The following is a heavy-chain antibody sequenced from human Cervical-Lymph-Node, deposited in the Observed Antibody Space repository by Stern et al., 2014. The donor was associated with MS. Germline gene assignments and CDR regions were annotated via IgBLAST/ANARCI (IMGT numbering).Heavy chain of an antibody. CDR3: VPGSGAFDS. J-gene: IGHJ4*02. CDR1: GFTFSRYA. V-gene: IGHV3-30*03. D-gene: IGHD3-10*01. CDR2: ISYDEKNE. Sequence: VQLVESGGGVVQPGRSLRLSCATSGFTFSRYAMHWVRQAPGKVLEWLAVISYDEKNENYADSVRGRFTISRDSSKKTLYLQMNSLRIEDTAVYYCVPGSGAFDSWGQGTLVTVSS.